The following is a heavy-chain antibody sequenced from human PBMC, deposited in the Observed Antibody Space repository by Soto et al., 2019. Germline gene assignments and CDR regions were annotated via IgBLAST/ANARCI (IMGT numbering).Heavy chain of an antibody. Sequence: QVTLKESGPVLVKPTEPLTLTCTVSGFSLSNARMGVSWIRQPPGKALEWLAHIFSNDEKSYSTSLKSRLTISKDTTKSQVVLTMTNMDPVDTATYYCARHVRGSGSYFDYWGQGTLVTVSS. J-gene: IGHJ4*02. D-gene: IGHD3-10*01. CDR3: ARHVRGSGSYFDY. CDR2: IFSNDEK. V-gene: IGHV2-26*01. CDR1: GFSLSNARMG.